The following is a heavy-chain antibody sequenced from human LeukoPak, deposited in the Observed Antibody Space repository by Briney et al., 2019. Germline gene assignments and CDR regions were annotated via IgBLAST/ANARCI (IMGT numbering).Heavy chain of an antibody. Sequence: ASVKVSCKASGYTFTGYYMHWVRQAPGQGLEWMGWINPNSGGTNYAQKFQGRVTMTRDTSISTACMELSRLRSDDTAVYYCASSIAAAGNWFDPWGQGTLVTVSS. CDR2: INPNSGGT. J-gene: IGHJ5*02. V-gene: IGHV1-2*02. CDR3: ASSIAAAGNWFDP. CDR1: GYTFTGYY. D-gene: IGHD6-13*01.